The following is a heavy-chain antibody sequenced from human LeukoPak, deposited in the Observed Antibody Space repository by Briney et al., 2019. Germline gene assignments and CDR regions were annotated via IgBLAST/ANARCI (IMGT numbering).Heavy chain of an antibody. CDR1: GGSISSSSYY. Sequence: PSETLSLTCTVSGGSISSSSYYWGWIRQPPGKGLEWIGSIYYSGSTYYNPSLKSRVTISVDTSKNQFSLKLSSVTAADTAVYYCARDDGLLWFGEFMTWGQGTLVTVSS. CDR3: ARDDGLLWFGEFMT. V-gene: IGHV4-39*07. CDR2: IYYSGST. J-gene: IGHJ4*02. D-gene: IGHD3-10*01.